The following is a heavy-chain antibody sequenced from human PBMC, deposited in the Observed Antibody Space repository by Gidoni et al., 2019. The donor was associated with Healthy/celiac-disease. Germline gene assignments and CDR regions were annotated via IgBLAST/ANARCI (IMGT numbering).Heavy chain of an antibody. Sequence: QVQLVESGGGVVQPGRSLRLSCAASGFTFSSYAMHWVRQAPGKGLEWVAVISYDGSNKYYADSVKGRFTISRDNSKNTLYLQMNSLRAEDTAVYYCARAEDIVVVVAIDYWGQGTLVTVSS. CDR2: ISYDGSNK. CDR3: ARAEDIVVVVAIDY. J-gene: IGHJ4*02. CDR1: GFTFSSYA. D-gene: IGHD2-15*01. V-gene: IGHV3-30*04.